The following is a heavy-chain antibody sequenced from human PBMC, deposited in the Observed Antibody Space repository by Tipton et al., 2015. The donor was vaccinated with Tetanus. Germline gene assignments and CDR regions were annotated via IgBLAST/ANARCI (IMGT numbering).Heavy chain of an antibody. CDR1: GLFFKNAW. J-gene: IGHJ4*02. D-gene: IGHD1-26*01. CDR3: TTPGIVGSGSRVGY. CDR2: IKKKADGGTT. Sequence: SLRLSCATSGLFFKNAWMNWVRQAPGKGLEWVGRIKKKADGGTTDYSARVKDRISISSDDSTDTLLLQMNSLKNEDTDVYYCTTPGIVGSGSRVGYWGRGTLVVVSS. V-gene: IGHV3-15*07.